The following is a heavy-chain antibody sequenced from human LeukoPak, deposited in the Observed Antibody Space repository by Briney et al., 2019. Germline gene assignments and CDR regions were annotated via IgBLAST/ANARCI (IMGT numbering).Heavy chain of an antibody. V-gene: IGHV3-74*01. Sequence: GGSLRLSCAASGFTFSSYWMHWVRQAPGKGLVWVSRINADGSDTDYADSVKGRFTISRDNALNTLYLQMNSLRADDTAVYYCARGGSGSYYPYWGQGTLVTVSS. D-gene: IGHD3-10*01. CDR1: GFTFSSYW. CDR3: ARGGSGSYYPY. CDR2: INADGSDT. J-gene: IGHJ4*02.